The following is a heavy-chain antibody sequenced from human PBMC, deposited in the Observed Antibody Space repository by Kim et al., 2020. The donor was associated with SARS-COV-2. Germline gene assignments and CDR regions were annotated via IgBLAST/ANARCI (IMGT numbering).Heavy chain of an antibody. Sequence: SETLSLTCTVSGYSISSGYYWGWIRQPPGKGLEWIGSIYHSGSTYYNPSLKSRVTISVDTSKNQFSLKLSSVTAADTAVYYCARGPYGDYVGVFDYWGQG. J-gene: IGHJ4*02. D-gene: IGHD4-17*01. V-gene: IGHV4-38-2*02. CDR3: ARGPYGDYVGVFDY. CDR2: IYHSGST. CDR1: GYSISSGYY.